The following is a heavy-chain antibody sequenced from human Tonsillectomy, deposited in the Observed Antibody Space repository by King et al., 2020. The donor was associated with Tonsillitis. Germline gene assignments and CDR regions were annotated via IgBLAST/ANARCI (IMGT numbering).Heavy chain of an antibody. CDR3: ARRSDAPDAYYGMDV. V-gene: IGHV3-30-3*01. Sequence: VQLVESGGGVVQPGRSLRLSCAASGFTFSHYDMHWVRQAPGKGLEWVAVVSYDGSKKYYADSVKGRFTISRDNSENTLSLQMNSLRAEDTAGYYCARRSDAPDAYYGMDVWGQGTTVTVSS. D-gene: IGHD6-6*01. CDR2: VSYDGSKK. CDR1: GFTFSHYD. J-gene: IGHJ6*02.